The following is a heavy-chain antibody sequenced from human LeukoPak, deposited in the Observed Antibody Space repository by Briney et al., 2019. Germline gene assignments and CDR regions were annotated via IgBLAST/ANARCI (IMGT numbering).Heavy chain of an antibody. CDR2: MNPKSGNT. CDR1: GYTFSNYD. CDR3: ARASRTYFGDYLYYFDS. V-gene: IGHV1-8*01. D-gene: IGHD4-17*01. Sequence: ASVKVSCKASGYTFSNYDINWVRQATGQGLEWMGWMNPKSGNTGYAQNFQGRVTMTRNSSITTSYMELSSLRSEDTAVYYCARASRTYFGDYLYYFDSWGQETLVTVSS. J-gene: IGHJ4*02.